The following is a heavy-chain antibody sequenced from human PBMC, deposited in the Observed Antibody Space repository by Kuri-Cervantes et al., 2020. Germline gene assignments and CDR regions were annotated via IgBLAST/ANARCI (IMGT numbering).Heavy chain of an antibody. CDR3: ARGIAVAGLFFLN. CDR2: IYYSGST. V-gene: IGHV4-61*08. Sequence: SETLSLTRTVSGGSISSGGYYWSWIRQHPGKGLEWIGYIYYSGSTNYNPSLKSRVTISVDTSKNQFSLKLSSVTAADTAVYYCARGIAVAGLFFLNWGQGTLVTVSS. J-gene: IGHJ4*02. CDR1: GGSISSGGYY. D-gene: IGHD6-19*01.